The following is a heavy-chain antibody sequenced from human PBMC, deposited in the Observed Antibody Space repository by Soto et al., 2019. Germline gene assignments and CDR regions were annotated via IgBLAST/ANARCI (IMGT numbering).Heavy chain of an antibody. V-gene: IGHV3-30*18. J-gene: IGHJ4*02. CDR2: ISYDGGNK. Sequence: GGSPRLSCAASGFTFSSYGMHWVRQAPGKGLEWVAVISYDGGNKYYADSVKGRFTISRDNSKNTLYLQMNSLRAEDTAVYYCAKAYDYVWGSYRLSEYYFDYWGQGTLVTVSS. CDR3: AKAYDYVWGSYRLSEYYFDY. D-gene: IGHD3-16*02. CDR1: GFTFSSYG.